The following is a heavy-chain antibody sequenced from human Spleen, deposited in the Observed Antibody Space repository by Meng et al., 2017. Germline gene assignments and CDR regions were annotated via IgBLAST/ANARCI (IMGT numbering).Heavy chain of an antibody. Sequence: QVQLVQSGAEVKKPGASVKVSCKASVYTITDYYLHWARQAPGQGLEWMAWLGAHDGDTSFGPKFQGRVTVTADRPTATAYMELRSLRFDDTAVYYCARFYCSSTSCPHVLFDYWGQGTLVTVSS. V-gene: IGHV1-18*04. CDR3: ARFYCSSTSCPHVLFDY. CDR1: VYTITDYY. D-gene: IGHD2-2*01. J-gene: IGHJ4*02. CDR2: LGAHDGDT.